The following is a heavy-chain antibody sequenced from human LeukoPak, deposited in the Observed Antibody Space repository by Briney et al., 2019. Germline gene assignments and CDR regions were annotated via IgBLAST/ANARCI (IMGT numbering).Heavy chain of an antibody. CDR2: ISWNSGSI. Sequence: GGSLRLSCAASGLTFDDCAMHWVRQAPGKGLEWVSGISWNSGSIGYADSVKGRFTISRDNSKNTLYLQMNSLRAEDTAVYYCARGYSYGSYYFDYWGQGTLVTVSS. D-gene: IGHD5-18*01. CDR3: ARGYSYGSYYFDY. CDR1: GLTFDDCA. V-gene: IGHV3-9*01. J-gene: IGHJ4*02.